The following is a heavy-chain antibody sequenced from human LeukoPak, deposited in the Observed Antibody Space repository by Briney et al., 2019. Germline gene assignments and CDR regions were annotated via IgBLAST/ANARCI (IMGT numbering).Heavy chain of an antibody. CDR2: ISSTSSYI. V-gene: IGHV3-21*01. CDR3: ARAYNWNLDY. Sequence: GGSLRLSCAASGFTFSSYSMNWVRQAPGKGLEWVSSISSTSSYIYYADSVKGRFTISRDNAKNSLFLQMNSLRAEDTAVYYCARAYNWNLDYWGQGTLVTVSS. D-gene: IGHD1-20*01. CDR1: GFTFSSYS. J-gene: IGHJ4*02.